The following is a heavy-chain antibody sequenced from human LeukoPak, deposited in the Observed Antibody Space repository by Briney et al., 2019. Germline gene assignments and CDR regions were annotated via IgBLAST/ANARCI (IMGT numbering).Heavy chain of an antibody. Sequence: SETLSLTCTVSGGSINNYYWSWLRQTPGKGLEWIGYIYYSGSTNYNPSLKSRVTISGDSSKKQFSLQFNSVTSADTAVYYCARGLAVAFFDFWGQGILVTVSS. V-gene: IGHV4-59*01. CDR2: IYYSGST. J-gene: IGHJ4*02. CDR1: GGSINNYY. CDR3: ARGLAVAFFDF. D-gene: IGHD6-19*01.